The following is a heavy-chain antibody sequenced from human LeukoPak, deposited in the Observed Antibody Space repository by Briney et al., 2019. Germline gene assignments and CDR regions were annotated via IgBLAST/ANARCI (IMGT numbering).Heavy chain of an antibody. CDR2: INPNSGDT. V-gene: IGHV1-2*06. D-gene: IGHD2-15*01. Sequence: ASVKVSCKASGYTFTGYFMHWVRQAPGQGLEWMGRINPNSGDTNYAQNFQGRVTMTRDTSISTAYMELSRLRSDDTAVYYCARGYCSGGTCYLVENWLDPWGQGTLVTVSS. CDR3: ARGYCSGGTCYLVENWLDP. J-gene: IGHJ5*02. CDR1: GYTFTGYF.